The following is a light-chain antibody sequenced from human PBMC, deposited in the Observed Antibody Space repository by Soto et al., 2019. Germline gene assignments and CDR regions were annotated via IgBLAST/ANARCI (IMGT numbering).Light chain of an antibody. J-gene: IGKJ1*01. CDR2: KAS. CDR1: QSISNY. Sequence: DIQMTQSPSTLSASVGDRDTIACRASQSISNYLAWYQQKPGKAPKLLIYKASSLESGVPSRFSGSGSGTEFTLTISSLQPDDFATYYCQQYNSYSWTFVQGTKV. V-gene: IGKV1-5*03. CDR3: QQYNSYSWT.